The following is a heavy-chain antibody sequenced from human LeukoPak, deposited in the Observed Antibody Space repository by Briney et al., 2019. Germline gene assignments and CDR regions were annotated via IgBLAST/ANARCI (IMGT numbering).Heavy chain of an antibody. V-gene: IGHV3-74*01. CDR2: IKSDGGT. J-gene: IGHJ1*01. D-gene: IGHD3-22*01. CDR3: ARVPSEIGGYYPEYFRH. CDR1: GFTFSTYW. Sequence: GGSLRLSCAASGFTFSTYWMHWVRQDPGKGLVWVSRIKSDGGTNYADSVKGRFTISRDNAKKTVSLQMNSLRPEDTGVYYCARVPSEIGGYYPEYFRHWGQGTLVTVSS.